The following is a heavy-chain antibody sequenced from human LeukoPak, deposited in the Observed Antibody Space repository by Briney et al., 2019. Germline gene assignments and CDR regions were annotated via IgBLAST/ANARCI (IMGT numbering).Heavy chain of an antibody. CDR3: ANGLAASGNFLLRDYYYFIDV. CDR1: GFIFSSYA. CDR2: INGNGAAT. J-gene: IGHJ6*03. D-gene: IGHD1-26*01. V-gene: IGHV3-23*01. Sequence: GGSLRLSCAASGFIFSSYAMHWVRQAPGKGLEWVSTINGNGAATYYADSFKGRFLISRDDSKSTVYLRMNKLRVEDSGLYYCANGLAASGNFLLRDYYYFIDVWGKGTTVIVS.